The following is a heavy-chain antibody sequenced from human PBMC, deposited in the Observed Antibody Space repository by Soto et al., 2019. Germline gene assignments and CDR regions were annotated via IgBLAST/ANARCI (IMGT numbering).Heavy chain of an antibody. CDR3: ARDKPLYCSSTSCYMLGVDYMAV. CDR2: ISSSSSTI. J-gene: IGHJ6*03. CDR1: GFTFSSYS. V-gene: IGHV3-48*01. Sequence: EVQLVESGGGLVQPGGSLRLSCAASGFTFSSYSMTWVRQAPGKGLEWVSYISSSSSTIYYADSLKGRFTISRDNAKNSLYLQMNSLRAADTAVYYCARDKPLYCSSTSCYMLGVDYMAVWGKGTTVTVSS. D-gene: IGHD2-2*02.